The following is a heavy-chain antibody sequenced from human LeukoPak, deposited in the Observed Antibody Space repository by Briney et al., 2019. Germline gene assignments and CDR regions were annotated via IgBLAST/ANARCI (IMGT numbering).Heavy chain of an antibody. D-gene: IGHD6-6*01. Sequence: SETLSLTCTVSGGSISSSSYYWGWIRQPPGKGLEWIGCIYYSGSTYYNPSLKSRVTISVDTSKNQFSLKLSSVTAADTAVYYCARSYSSSRDDVFDIWGQETMVTVSS. CDR1: GGSISSSSYY. CDR3: ARSYSSSRDDVFDI. V-gene: IGHV4-39*01. J-gene: IGHJ3*02. CDR2: IYYSGST.